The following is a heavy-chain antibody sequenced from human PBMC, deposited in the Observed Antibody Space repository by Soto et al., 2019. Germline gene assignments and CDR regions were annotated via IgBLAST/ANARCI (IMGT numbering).Heavy chain of an antibody. Sequence: QVQLQESGPGLVKPSQTLSLTCTVSGGSISSGGYYWSWIRQHPGKGLEWIGYIYYSGSTYYNPSLKCRVTISVDTSKNQFSLKLSSVTAADTAVYYCARVTYYYDSSGYYSETGFDYWGQGTLVTVSS. J-gene: IGHJ4*02. V-gene: IGHV4-31*03. CDR1: GGSISSGGYY. CDR3: ARVTYYYDSSGYYSETGFDY. D-gene: IGHD3-22*01. CDR2: IYYSGST.